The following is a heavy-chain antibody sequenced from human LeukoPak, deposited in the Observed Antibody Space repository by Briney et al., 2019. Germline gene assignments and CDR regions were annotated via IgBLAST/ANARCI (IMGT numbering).Heavy chain of an antibody. CDR1: GYSFTSYW. V-gene: IGHV5-51*01. CDR3: ARYGHCTNGVCYSNYYYYMDV. J-gene: IGHJ6*03. CDR2: IYPDDSDT. D-gene: IGHD2-8*01. Sequence: GESLKISCKGSGYSFTSYWIGWVRQMPGKGLEGMGIIYPDDSDTRYSPSFEGQVIISVDKSISTAYLQWSSLKASDTATYYCARYGHCTNGVCYSNYYYYMDVWGKGTTVTVSS.